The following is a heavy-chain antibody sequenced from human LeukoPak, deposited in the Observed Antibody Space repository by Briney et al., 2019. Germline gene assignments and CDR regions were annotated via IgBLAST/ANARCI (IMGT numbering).Heavy chain of an antibody. CDR3: ARDEGVWSGSDH. J-gene: IGHJ4*02. D-gene: IGHD3-3*01. V-gene: IGHV3-7*01. Sequence: GGSLRLSCAASGFSFGDYWISWLRQAPGKGLEWVANIRPDGSEKQYVDSVKGRFTISRDNTKNSLYLQMSSLRAEDTAVYYCARDEGVWSGSDHWGPGTLVTVSS. CDR1: GFSFGDYW. CDR2: IRPDGSEK.